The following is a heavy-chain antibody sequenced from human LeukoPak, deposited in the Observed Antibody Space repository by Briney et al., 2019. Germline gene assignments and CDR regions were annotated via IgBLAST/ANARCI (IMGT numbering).Heavy chain of an antibody. Sequence: PSETLSLTCTVSGGSISSGGYYWSWIRQHPGKGLEWIGYIYYSGSTYYNPSLKSRVTISVDTSKNQFSLKLSSVTAADTAVYYCAREGVGDIVLMVYAYDAFDIWGQGTMVTVSS. V-gene: IGHV4-31*03. J-gene: IGHJ3*02. CDR3: AREGVGDIVLMVYAYDAFDI. CDR1: GGSISSGGYY. D-gene: IGHD2-8*01. CDR2: IYYSGST.